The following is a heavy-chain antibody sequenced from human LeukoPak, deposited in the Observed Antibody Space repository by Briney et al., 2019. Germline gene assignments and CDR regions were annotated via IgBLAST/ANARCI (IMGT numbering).Heavy chain of an antibody. CDR1: GFTFSSYW. V-gene: IGHV3-7*03. CDR3: ARDTGNDEGTFDY. Sequence: PGGSLRLSCAASGFTFSSYWMSWVRQAPGKGLEWVANIKQDGSEKYYVDSVRGRFTISRDNAKNSLYLQMNSLRAEDAAVYYCARDTGNDEGTFDYWGQGTLVTVSS. CDR2: IKQDGSEK. J-gene: IGHJ4*02. D-gene: IGHD1-1*01.